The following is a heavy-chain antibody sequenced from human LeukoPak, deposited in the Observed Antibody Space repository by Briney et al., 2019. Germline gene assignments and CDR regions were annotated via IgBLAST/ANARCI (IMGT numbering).Heavy chain of an antibody. V-gene: IGHV4-39*01. D-gene: IGHD1-7*01. J-gene: IGHJ4*02. CDR1: GGSISSSSYY. CDR2: IYYSGST. CDR3: ATRRPLTGTTFDY. Sequence: SETLSLTCTVSGGSISSSSYYWGWIRQPPGKGLEWIGSIYYSGSTYYNPSLKSRVTISVDTSKNQFSLKLSSVTAADTAVYYCATRRPLTGTTFDYWGQGTLVTVSS.